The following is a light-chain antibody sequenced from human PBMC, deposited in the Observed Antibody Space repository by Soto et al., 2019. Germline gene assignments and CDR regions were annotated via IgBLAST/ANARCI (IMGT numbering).Light chain of an antibody. CDR1: QTIIRY. CDR3: QQSYSTLFT. J-gene: IGKJ3*01. Sequence: DIQMTQSPSSLSASVGDRVTITCRASQTIIRYLNWYQQKPGRAPNLLIYAASSLQSGVPPRFSGSGSGTEFTLTISSLQPEDFATYYCQQSYSTLFTFGPGTKVEIK. CDR2: AAS. V-gene: IGKV1-39*01.